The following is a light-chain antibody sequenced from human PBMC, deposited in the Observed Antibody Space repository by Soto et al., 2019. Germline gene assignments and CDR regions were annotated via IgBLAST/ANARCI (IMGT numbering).Light chain of an antibody. V-gene: IGKV3-20*01. Sequence: EILLTQSPGTLSLSPGERATLSCRASQSVSSTYLAWYQQKPGQAPSLLIYGASRRATGIPDRFSGSGSGTEFTLTISRLEPEDFAVYYCQQFERSPPTFVGGTKVEMK. J-gene: IGKJ4*01. CDR2: GAS. CDR3: QQFERSPPT. CDR1: QSVSSTY.